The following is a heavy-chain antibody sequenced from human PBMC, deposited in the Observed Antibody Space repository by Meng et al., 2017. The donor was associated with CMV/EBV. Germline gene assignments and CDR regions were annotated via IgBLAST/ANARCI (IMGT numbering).Heavy chain of an antibody. D-gene: IGHD6-19*01. CDR3: ARDRAPIRSGWYGCWFDP. CDR1: GYTFIDYG. CDR2: ISAYNGNT. V-gene: IGHV1-18*01. Sequence: ASVKVSCKASGYTFIDYGISWVRQAPGQGLEWMGWISAYNGNTNYAQKFQGRVTMTTDTSTSTAYMELSSLRSDDTATYYCARDRAPIRSGWYGCWFDPWGQGTLVTVSS. J-gene: IGHJ5*02.